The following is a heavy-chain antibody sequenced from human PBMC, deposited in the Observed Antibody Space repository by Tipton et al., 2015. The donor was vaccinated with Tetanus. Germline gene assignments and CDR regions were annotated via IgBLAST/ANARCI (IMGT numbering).Heavy chain of an antibody. CDR3: TASGKVGTGKRVDY. Sequence: SLRLSCAASGLIFSNAWMNWVRQAPGKGLEWVGGIKSNSDGGTTNYAGPVKGRFSNSRDDSNNTMFLQMNGLRTGDKAVYYCTASGKVGTGKRVDYWGQGTLVSVSS. V-gene: IGHV3-15*07. CDR2: IKSNSDGGTT. CDR1: GLIFSNAW. D-gene: IGHD3/OR15-3a*01. J-gene: IGHJ4*02.